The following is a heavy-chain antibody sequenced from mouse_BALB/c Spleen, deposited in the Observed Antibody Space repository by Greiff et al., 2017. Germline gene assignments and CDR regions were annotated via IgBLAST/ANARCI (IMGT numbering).Heavy chain of an antibody. D-gene: IGHD1-1*01. CDR2: ISYDGSN. J-gene: IGHJ4*01. Sequence: VQLKESGPGLVKPSQSLSLTCSVTGYSITSGYYWNWIRQFPGNKLEWMGYISYDGSNNYNPSLKNRISITRDTSKNQFFLELNSVTTEDTATYYCARGGYGSRPHAMDYWGQGTSVTVSS. CDR3: ARGGYGSRPHAMDY. CDR1: GYSITSGYY. V-gene: IGHV3-6*02.